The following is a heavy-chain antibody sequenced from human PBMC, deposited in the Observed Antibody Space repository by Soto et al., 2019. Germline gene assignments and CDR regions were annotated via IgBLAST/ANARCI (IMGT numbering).Heavy chain of an antibody. CDR2: ISSSGGTT. D-gene: IGHD3-10*01. CDR3: AKREGTSRGIDY. CDR1: GFTFGGYA. Sequence: GGSLRLSCVASGFTFGGYAMNWVRQAPGKGLEWVSSISSSGGTTYYADSVKGRFTISRENSKNTLYLQMNSLRAEDTAIYYCAKREGTSRGIDYWGQGT. J-gene: IGHJ4*02. V-gene: IGHV3-23*01.